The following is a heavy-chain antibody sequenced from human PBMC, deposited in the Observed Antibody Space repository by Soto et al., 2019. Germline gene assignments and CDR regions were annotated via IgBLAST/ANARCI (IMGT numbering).Heavy chain of an antibody. D-gene: IGHD1-7*01. Sequence: SETLSLTCAAYGGSFSGYYWSWIRQPPGKGLEWIGEINHSGSTNYNPSLKSRVTISVDTSKNQFSLKLSSVTAADTAVFYCARGRTGTTLAWFDPWGQGTLVTVSS. CDR3: ARGRTGTTLAWFDP. V-gene: IGHV4-34*01. J-gene: IGHJ5*02. CDR1: GGSFSGYY. CDR2: INHSGST.